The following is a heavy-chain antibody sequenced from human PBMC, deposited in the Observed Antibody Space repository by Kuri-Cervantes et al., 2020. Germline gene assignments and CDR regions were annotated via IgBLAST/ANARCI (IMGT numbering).Heavy chain of an antibody. V-gene: IGHV4-4*07. CDR1: GGSISSYY. CDR2: IYSSGST. J-gene: IGHJ1*01. D-gene: IGHD3-3*01. CDR3: AFSNYEPRFQY. Sequence: SETLSLTCTVSGGSISSYYWSWIRQPAGKGLEWIGRIYSSGSTNYNPSLKSRVTISVDKSKNQFSLKLSSVTAADTAVYYCAFSNYEPRFQYWGLGTLVTVSS.